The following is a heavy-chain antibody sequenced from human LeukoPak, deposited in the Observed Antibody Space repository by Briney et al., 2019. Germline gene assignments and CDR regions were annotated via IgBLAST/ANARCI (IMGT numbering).Heavy chain of an antibody. CDR1: GGSISSGDYY. CDR3: ARGRGYYDSSGRSVTYFDY. J-gene: IGHJ4*02. CDR2: IYYSGST. V-gene: IGHV4-30-4*08. Sequence: SETLSLTCTVSGGSISSGDYYWSWIRQPPGKGLEWIGYIYYSGSTYYNPSLKSRVTISVDTSKNQFSLKLSSVTAADTAVYYCARGRGYYDSSGRSVTYFDYWGQGTLVTVSS. D-gene: IGHD3-22*01.